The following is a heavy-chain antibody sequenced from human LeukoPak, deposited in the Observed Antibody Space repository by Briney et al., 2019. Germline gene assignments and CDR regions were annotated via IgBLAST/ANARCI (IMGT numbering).Heavy chain of an antibody. D-gene: IGHD5-24*01. V-gene: IGHV4-59*01. CDR2: MYYTGRT. CDR3: TRITIHGNSDY. Sequence: SETLSLTCTVSGDSMSYYYWSWIRQTPGKGLEWLGYMYYTGRTKYNPSLKSRVTFSLDMSKDQFSLKLDSVTAADTAMYYCTRITIHGNSDYWGQGTLVTVSS. J-gene: IGHJ4*02. CDR1: GDSMSYYY.